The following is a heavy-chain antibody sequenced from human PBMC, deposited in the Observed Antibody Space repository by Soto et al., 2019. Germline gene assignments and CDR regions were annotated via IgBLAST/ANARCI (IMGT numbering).Heavy chain of an antibody. CDR1: GFTFSSYW. V-gene: IGHV3-7*03. CDR3: ARDLRDCGGGCYLNSPLDV. CDR2: IKQDGSEK. D-gene: IGHD2-21*02. Sequence: GGSLRLSCAASGFTFSSYWMSWVRQAPGKGLEWVANIKQDGSEKYYVDSVKGRFTISRDNAKNSLYLQMNSLRAEDTAVYYCARDLRDCGGGCYLNSPLDVWGQGTTVTVSS. J-gene: IGHJ6*02.